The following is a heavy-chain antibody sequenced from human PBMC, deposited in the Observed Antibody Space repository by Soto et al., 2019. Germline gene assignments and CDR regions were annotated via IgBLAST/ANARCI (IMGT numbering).Heavy chain of an antibody. CDR3: ARYRAGAYGLGWFDP. D-gene: IGHD2-21*01. J-gene: IGHJ5*02. Sequence: QVQLQESGPGLVKPSQTLSLTCTVSGDSISRGGYYWNWLRQHPRKGLEWIGYIYHSGSTIYNPSLKSRVTISVDTPKNRLSLELSNVTAADTAVYYCARYRAGAYGLGWFDPWGQGILVTVSS. CDR1: GDSISRGGYY. V-gene: IGHV4-31*03. CDR2: IYHSGST.